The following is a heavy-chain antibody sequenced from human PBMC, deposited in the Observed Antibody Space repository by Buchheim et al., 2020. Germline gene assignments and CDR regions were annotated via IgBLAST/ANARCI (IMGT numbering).Heavy chain of an antibody. Sequence: QVQLQESGPGLVKPSGTLSLTCAVSGGSISSGGYYWSWIRQHPGKGLEWIGEIYHSGSTNYNPSLKSRVTISVDKSKNQFSLKLSSVTAADTAVYYCARVGEERYYGSGSYYNFDYWGQGTL. CDR3: ARVGEERYYGSGSYYNFDY. V-gene: IGHV4-31*11. D-gene: IGHD3-10*01. CDR1: GGSISSGGYY. J-gene: IGHJ4*02. CDR2: IYHSGST.